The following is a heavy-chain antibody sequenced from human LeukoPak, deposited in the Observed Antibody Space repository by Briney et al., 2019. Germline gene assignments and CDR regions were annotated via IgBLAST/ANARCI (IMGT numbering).Heavy chain of an antibody. J-gene: IGHJ4*02. CDR1: GFTFDDYA. Sequence: GRSLRLSCAASGFTFDDYAMHWVRQAPGKDLELVSGISWNSGSIGYADSVKGRFTISRDNAKNSLYLQMNSLRAEDMALYYCAKGSRWLLFSDFDYWGQGTLVTVSS. D-gene: IGHD2-15*01. CDR3: AKGSRWLLFSDFDY. V-gene: IGHV3-9*03. CDR2: ISWNSGSI.